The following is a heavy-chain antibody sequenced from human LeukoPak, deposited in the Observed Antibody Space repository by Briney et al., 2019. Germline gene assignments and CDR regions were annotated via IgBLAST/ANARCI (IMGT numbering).Heavy chain of an antibody. V-gene: IGHV3-48*03. Sequence: PGGSLRLSCAASGFTFRRYEMNWVRQPPGKGVAWVSYISSSGRTIYYADSVKGRFTIYRDNAKNSLYLQMKSLRAEDTAVYYCARVSGTYFDYWGQGTLVTVSS. CDR2: ISSSGRTI. D-gene: IGHD1-26*01. CDR3: ARVSGTYFDY. J-gene: IGHJ4*02. CDR1: GFTFRRYE.